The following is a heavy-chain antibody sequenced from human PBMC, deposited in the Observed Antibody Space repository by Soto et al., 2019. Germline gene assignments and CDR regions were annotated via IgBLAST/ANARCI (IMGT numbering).Heavy chain of an antibody. J-gene: IGHJ4*02. CDR3: ATTRGIAVGGSFDY. V-gene: IGHV4-39*01. CDR2: IYSGST. CDR1: GGSISSSSSY. D-gene: IGHD6-13*01. Sequence: SLTCTVSGGSISSSSSYWGWIRQPPGKGLEWIGTIYSGSTYYNPSLKSRVTISVDTSKNQFSLKPSSVAAADTAIYFCATTRGIAVGGSFDYWGQGTLVTVSS.